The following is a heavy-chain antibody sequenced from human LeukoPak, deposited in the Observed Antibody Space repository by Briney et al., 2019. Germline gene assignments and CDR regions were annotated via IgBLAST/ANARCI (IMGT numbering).Heavy chain of an antibody. V-gene: IGHV3-23*01. D-gene: IGHD3-22*01. J-gene: IGHJ4*02. CDR2: ISGDGVTT. CDR3: ARDPSYYYDSMAYDY. CDR1: GFSFSTYD. Sequence: GGSLRLSCAASGFSFSTYDMSWVRQAPGKGLEWVSDISGDGVTTYYADSVKGRFAISRDNSKNTLYLQMNSLRAEDTAVYYCARDPSYYYDSMAYDYWGQGTLVTVSS.